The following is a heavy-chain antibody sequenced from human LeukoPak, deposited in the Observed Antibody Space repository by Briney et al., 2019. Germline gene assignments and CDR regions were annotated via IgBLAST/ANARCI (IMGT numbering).Heavy chain of an antibody. D-gene: IGHD6-13*01. Sequence: GGSLRLSCAASGFTFSSYAMHWVRQAPGKGLEYVSAISSNGGSTYYADSVKGRFTISRDNSKNTLYLQMNSLRAEDTAVYYCARSIGYGYGMDVWGQGTTVTVSS. CDR1: GFTFSSYA. CDR3: ARSIGYGYGMDV. V-gene: IGHV3-64*02. J-gene: IGHJ6*02. CDR2: ISSNGGST.